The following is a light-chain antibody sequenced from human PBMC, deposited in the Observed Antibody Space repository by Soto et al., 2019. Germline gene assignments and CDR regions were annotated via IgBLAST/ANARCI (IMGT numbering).Light chain of an antibody. CDR3: CSSAPSRTVV. Sequence: QSALTQPASVSGSPGQSITISCTGSSSAVGSYGLVSWYQCHPGKVPKLIIYQGSKRPSGVSNRFSGSEPGSTASLTISGLQAEDEADYYCCSSAPSRTVVFGTGTKVTVL. V-gene: IGLV2-23*01. CDR2: QGS. CDR1: SSAVGSYGL. J-gene: IGLJ1*01.